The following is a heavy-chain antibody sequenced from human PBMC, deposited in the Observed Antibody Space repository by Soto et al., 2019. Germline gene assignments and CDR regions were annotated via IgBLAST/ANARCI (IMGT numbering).Heavy chain of an antibody. D-gene: IGHD4-17*01. J-gene: IGHJ4*02. V-gene: IGHV1-8*01. CDR3: VRGGGHFGDYVDFDY. CDR1: GYLFTTYD. Sequence: QVQLVQSGAEVRKPGASVKVSCKASGYLFTTYDINWVRQASGQGLEWLGWMNPDTGTSGYAEKFRGRVTMNRTTSITTAYLEMSGLTSDDTAVYYCVRGGGHFGDYVDFDYWGQGALVIVSS. CDR2: MNPDTGTS.